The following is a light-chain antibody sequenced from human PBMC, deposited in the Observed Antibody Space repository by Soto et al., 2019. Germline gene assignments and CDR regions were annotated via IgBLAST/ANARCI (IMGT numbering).Light chain of an antibody. J-gene: IGKJ2*01. CDR2: ASS. CDR3: QQSYRTAYT. Sequence: DIQMTQSPSSLSVSVGDRVTVTCRASQSISSYLNWYQQKPGKVPGLLIYASSNLQSGVPSRFSGSGSGTDFTLTISSLQPEDFATYYCQQSYRTAYTFGQGTKLEIK. CDR1: QSISSY. V-gene: IGKV1-39*01.